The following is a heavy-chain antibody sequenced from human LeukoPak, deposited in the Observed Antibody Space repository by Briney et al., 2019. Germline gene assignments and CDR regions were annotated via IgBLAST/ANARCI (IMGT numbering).Heavy chain of an antibody. CDR2: ISAYNGNA. CDR3: AADRNTAMAAFDY. CDR1: GYTFTSYG. D-gene: IGHD5-18*01. Sequence: ASVKVSCKASGYTFTSYGISWVRHAPGQGLEWMGWISAYNGNANYTQKLQGRVTMTTDTSTRTAYMELRSLRSDDTAVYYCAADRNTAMAAFDYWGQGTLVTVSS. J-gene: IGHJ4*02. V-gene: IGHV1-18*04.